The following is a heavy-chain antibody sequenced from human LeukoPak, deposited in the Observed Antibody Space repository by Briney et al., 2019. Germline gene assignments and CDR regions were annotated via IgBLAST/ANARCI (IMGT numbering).Heavy chain of an antibody. Sequence: ASVKVSCKASGYTFTNYAMNWVRQAPGQGLEWMGWIHPSTGNPTYAQGFTGRFVFSLDTSVSTTYLQISRLKAEDTAVYYCARVPFVVVGVTGNWFDSWGQGTLVTVSS. CDR3: ARVPFVVVGVTGNWFDS. J-gene: IGHJ5*01. CDR2: IHPSTGNP. D-gene: IGHD1-26*01. V-gene: IGHV7-4-1*02. CDR1: GYTFTNYA.